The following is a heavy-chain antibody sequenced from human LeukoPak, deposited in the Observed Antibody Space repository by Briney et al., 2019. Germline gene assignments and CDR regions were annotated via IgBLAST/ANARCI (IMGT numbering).Heavy chain of an antibody. CDR1: GGSISSYY. CDR2: IYYSGST. V-gene: IGHV4-59*05. Sequence: SETLSLTCTVSGGSISSYYWSWIRQPAGKGLEWIGSIYYSGSTYYNPSLKSRVTISVDTSKNQFSLKLSSVTAADTAVYYCARGRRYSYGYYGYYFDYWGQGTLVTVSS. D-gene: IGHD5-18*01. J-gene: IGHJ4*02. CDR3: ARGRRYSYGYYGYYFDY.